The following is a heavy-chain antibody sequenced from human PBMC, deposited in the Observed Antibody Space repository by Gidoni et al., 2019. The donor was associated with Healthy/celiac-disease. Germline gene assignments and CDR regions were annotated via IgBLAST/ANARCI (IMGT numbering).Heavy chain of an antibody. V-gene: IGHV3-30*18. D-gene: IGHD6-13*01. CDR3: AKAGSRAPHFDY. Sequence: QVQLVESGGGVVQPGRSLRLSCAASGFTFSSYGMHWVRPAPGKGLEWVAVISYDGSNKYYADSVKGRFTISRDNSKNTLYLQMNSLRAEDTAVYYCAKAGSRAPHFDYWGQGTLVTVSS. CDR2: ISYDGSNK. J-gene: IGHJ4*02. CDR1: GFTFSSYG.